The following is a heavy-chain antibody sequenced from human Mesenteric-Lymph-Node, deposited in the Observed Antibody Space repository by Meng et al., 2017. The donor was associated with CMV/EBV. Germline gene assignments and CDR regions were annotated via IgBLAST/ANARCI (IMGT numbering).Heavy chain of an antibody. CDR3: AKDRRGPDYYDFRSGYGMDV. D-gene: IGHD3-3*01. CDR2: ISGSGGST. J-gene: IGHJ6*02. Sequence: GESLKISCAASGFTFSSYAMSWVRQAPGKGLEWVSAISGSGGSTYYADSVKGRFTISRDNSKNTLYLQMNSLRAEDTAVYYCAKDRRGPDYYDFRSGYGMDVWGQGTTVTVSS. CDR1: GFTFSSYA. V-gene: IGHV3-23*01.